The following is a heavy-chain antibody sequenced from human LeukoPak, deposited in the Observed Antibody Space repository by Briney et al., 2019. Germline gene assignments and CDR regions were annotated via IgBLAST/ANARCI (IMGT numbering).Heavy chain of an antibody. J-gene: IGHJ6*02. CDR2: INHSGST. D-gene: IGHD5-24*01. V-gene: IGHV4-34*01. Sequence: SETLSPTCAVYGGSFSGYYWSWIRQPPGKGLEWIGEINHSGSTNYNPSLKSRVTISVDTSKNQFSLRLSSVNPADTAVYYCAKWLLFNRYYYGIDVWGRGTTVTVSS. CDR1: GGSFSGYY. CDR3: AKWLLFNRYYYGIDV.